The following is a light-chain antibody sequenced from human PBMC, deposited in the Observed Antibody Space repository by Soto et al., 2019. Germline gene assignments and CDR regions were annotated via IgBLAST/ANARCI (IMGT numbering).Light chain of an antibody. J-gene: IGKJ2*01. CDR1: QSVSNN. V-gene: IGKV3-15*01. Sequence: EIVMTQSPATLSVSPGERATLSCRASQSVSNNLAWYQRKPGQAPRLLIYGASARATSIPARFSGSGSGTEFTLTISSLQSEDFAIYYCQHYNNWPRTFGQGTKLEIK. CDR2: GAS. CDR3: QHYNNWPRT.